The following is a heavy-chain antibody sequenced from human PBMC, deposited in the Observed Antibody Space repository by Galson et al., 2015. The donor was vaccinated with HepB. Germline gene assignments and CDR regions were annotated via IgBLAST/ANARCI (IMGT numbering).Heavy chain of an antibody. D-gene: IGHD6-13*01. Sequence: SLRLSCAASGFTFSDHYMSWVRQAPGKGLEWVSYISSSGSTIYYGDSVKGRFTISRDNAKSSLYLQMNSLRAEDTAVYYCARGRIAPARGGMDVWGQGTTVTVSS. V-gene: IGHV3-11*01. CDR3: ARGRIAPARGGMDV. J-gene: IGHJ6*02. CDR2: ISSSGSTI. CDR1: GFTFSDHY.